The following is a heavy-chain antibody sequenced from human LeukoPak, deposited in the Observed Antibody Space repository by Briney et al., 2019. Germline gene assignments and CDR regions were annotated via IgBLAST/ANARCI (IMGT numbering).Heavy chain of an antibody. J-gene: IGHJ4*02. V-gene: IGHV4-39*01. CDR2: IYYSGST. CDR1: GGSISSSSYY. CDR3: ATDPRAVAGRVDGLGIDY. Sequence: SETLSLTCTVSGGSISSSSYYWGWIRQPPGKGLEWIGSIYYSGSTYYNPSLKSRVTISVDTSKNQFSLKLSSVTAADTAVYYCATDPRAVAGRVDGLGIDYWGQGTLVTVSS. D-gene: IGHD6-19*01.